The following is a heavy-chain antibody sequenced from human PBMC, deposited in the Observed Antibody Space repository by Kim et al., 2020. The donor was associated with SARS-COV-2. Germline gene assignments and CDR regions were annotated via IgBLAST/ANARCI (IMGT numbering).Heavy chain of an antibody. V-gene: IGHV1-18*01. D-gene: IGHD2-15*01. CDR3: ARVGCSGGSSCYYGMDV. CDR1: GYTFTSYG. J-gene: IGHJ6*02. CDR2: ISAYNGNT. Sequence: ASVKVSCKASGYTFTSYGISWVRQAPGQGLEWMGWISAYNGNTNYAQKLQGRVTMTTDTSTSTAYMELRSLRSDDTAVYYCARVGCSGGSSCYYGMDVWGQGTTVTVSS.